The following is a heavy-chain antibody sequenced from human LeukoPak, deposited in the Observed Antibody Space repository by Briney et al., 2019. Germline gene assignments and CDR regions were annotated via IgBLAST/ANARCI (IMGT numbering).Heavy chain of an antibody. CDR3: ARDGTSTDDY. D-gene: IGHD2-2*01. CDR1: GYTFSNFG. CDR2: ISGNNDNP. J-gene: IGHJ4*02. Sequence: ASVKVSCKTSGYTFSNFGINWVRQAPGQGLEWMGWISGNNDNPNYGQKVQDRFTVTTDSSTSTAYMELRNLRFDDTAVYYCARDGTSTDDYWGQGTLVTVSS. V-gene: IGHV1-18*01.